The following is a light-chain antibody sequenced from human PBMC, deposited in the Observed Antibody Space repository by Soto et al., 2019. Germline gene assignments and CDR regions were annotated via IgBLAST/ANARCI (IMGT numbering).Light chain of an antibody. J-gene: IGKJ3*01. CDR1: QRVSSNY. CDR3: QQYVSSPFT. Sequence: EIVLTQSPGTLSLSPGERATLSCRASQRVSSNYLAWYQQKPGQAPRLLIYGASSRATGIPDRFSGSGSGTDFTLTISRLEPEDFGVYYCQQYVSSPFTFGPGTKVDIK. V-gene: IGKV3-20*01. CDR2: GAS.